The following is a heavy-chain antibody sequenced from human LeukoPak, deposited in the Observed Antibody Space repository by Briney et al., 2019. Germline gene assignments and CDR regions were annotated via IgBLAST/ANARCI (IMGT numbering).Heavy chain of an antibody. CDR2: INHSGST. CDR1: GGSFRGYY. J-gene: IGHJ4*02. V-gene: IGHV4-34*01. D-gene: IGHD3-9*01. CDR3: ARQRATIFWRYVGFFDY. Sequence: SETLSLTCAVYGGSFRGYYWSWIRQPPGKGLKWMGEINHSGSTNYNPSLKSRVTISVDTSKNQFSLKLSSVTAADTAVYYCARQRATIFWRYVGFFDYWGQGTLVTVSS.